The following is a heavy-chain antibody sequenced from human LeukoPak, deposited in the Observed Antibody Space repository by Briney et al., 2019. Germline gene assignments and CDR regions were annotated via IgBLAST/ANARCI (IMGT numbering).Heavy chain of an antibody. CDR1: GDSISSSDYY. J-gene: IGHJ4*02. V-gene: IGHV4-39*01. CDR3: ARHSTSWSPSPDY. CDR2: IYYSGST. Sequence: PSETLPLTCTVSGDSISSSDYYWGWIRQPPGKGLEWIGCIYYSGSTYYTPSLKSRVTISVDTSKTQFSLKLSSVTAADTAVYYCARHSTSWSPSPDYWGQGTLVIVSS. D-gene: IGHD2-2*01.